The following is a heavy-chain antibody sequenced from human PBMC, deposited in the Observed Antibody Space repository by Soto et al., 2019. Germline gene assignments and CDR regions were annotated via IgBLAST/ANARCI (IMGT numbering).Heavy chain of an antibody. CDR1: GFTFSSYA. J-gene: IGHJ4*02. CDR3: AKGRESSGSYRPFDY. V-gene: IGHV3-23*01. Sequence: EVQVLESGGGLGQPGGSLRLSCAASGFTFSSYAISWVRQAPGKGLEWVSAISGGGVATNYADSVKGRFTISRDNSKNTLYLQMNSLRAEDTAVYYCAKGRESSGSYRPFDYWGQGTLVTVSS. D-gene: IGHD3-22*01. CDR2: ISGGGVAT.